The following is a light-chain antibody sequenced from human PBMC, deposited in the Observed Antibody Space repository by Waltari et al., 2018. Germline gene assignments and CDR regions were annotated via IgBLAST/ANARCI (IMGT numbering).Light chain of an antibody. CDR1: SSDVGGYNY. CDR3: SSYVSSDTLEL. CDR2: DVS. Sequence: ALTQPAPVSGSPGQSITNPCTGTSSDVGGYNYVSGYQQHPGKAPKLMIFDVSNRPSGVSSRFSGSTSGNAASLTISGLQAEDEADYYCSSYVSSDTLELFGGGTSLTVL. V-gene: IGLV2-14*03. J-gene: IGLJ2*01.